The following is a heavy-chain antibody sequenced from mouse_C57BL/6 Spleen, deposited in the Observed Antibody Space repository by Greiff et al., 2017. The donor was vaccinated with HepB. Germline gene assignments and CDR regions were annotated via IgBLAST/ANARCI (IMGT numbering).Heavy chain of an antibody. CDR2: LSNGGGST. CDR1: GFTFSDYY. CDR3: ARPIYYVHAMDY. D-gene: IGHD2-1*01. V-gene: IGHV5-12*01. J-gene: IGHJ4*01. Sequence: EVKLMESGGGLVQPGGSLKLSCAASGFTFSDYYMYWVRQTPEKRLEWVAYLSNGGGSTYYPDTVKGRFTISRDNAKNTLYLQMSRLKSEDTAMYYCARPIYYVHAMDYWGQGTSVTVSS.